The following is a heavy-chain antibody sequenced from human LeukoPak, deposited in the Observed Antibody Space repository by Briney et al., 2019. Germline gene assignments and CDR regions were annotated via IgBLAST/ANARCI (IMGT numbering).Heavy chain of an antibody. CDR2: IIPIFGTA. J-gene: IGHJ6*03. CDR3: ARGVVVVVPAADAGSYYYMDV. D-gene: IGHD2-2*01. V-gene: IGHV1-69*13. Sequence: SVKVSCKASGGTFSSYAISWVRQAPGQGLEWMGGIIPIFGTANYAQKFQGRVTITADESTSTAYMELSSLRSEDTAVYYCARGVVVVVPAADAGSYYYMDVWGKGTTVTVSS. CDR1: GGTFSSYA.